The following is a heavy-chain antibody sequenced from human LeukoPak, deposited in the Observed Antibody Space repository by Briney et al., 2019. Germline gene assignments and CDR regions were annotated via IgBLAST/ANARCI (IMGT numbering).Heavy chain of an antibody. V-gene: IGHV3-23*01. CDR2: IDSTGAYT. CDR1: GFIFSNYA. J-gene: IGHJ4*02. D-gene: IGHD6-25*01. Sequence: GGSLRLSCAASGFIFSNYAMSWVRQAPGKGLEWVSAIDSTGAYTWYADSVKGRFTISKDSSKTILYLQVNSLRAEDAAVYFCAKGSAAGRPYYFDYWGQGTLVTVSS. CDR3: AKGSAAGRPYYFDY.